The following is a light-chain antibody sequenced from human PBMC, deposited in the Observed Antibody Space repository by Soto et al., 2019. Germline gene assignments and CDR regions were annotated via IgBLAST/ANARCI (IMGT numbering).Light chain of an antibody. CDR3: AAWDDSLVLYV. Sequence: QSVLTQPPTASGTPGQRVTISCSGSSSNIGSNYVYWYQQLPGTAPRLLIYRDNQRPSGVPDRFSGSKSGTSASLAISGLPSDDEADYYCAAWDDSLVLYVFGTGTKLTVL. V-gene: IGLV1-47*01. J-gene: IGLJ1*01. CDR1: SSNIGSNY. CDR2: RDN.